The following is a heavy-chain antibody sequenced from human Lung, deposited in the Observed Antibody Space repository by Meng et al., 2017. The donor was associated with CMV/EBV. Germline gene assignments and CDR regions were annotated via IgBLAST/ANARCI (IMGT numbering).Heavy chain of an antibody. J-gene: IGHJ6*02. Sequence: GGSXRLXCAASGFXFSGYAMHWVRQAPGKGLEWVSVISYDGSNLHYTDSVKGRFTISRDNSGDTLYLQMNSLRPEDTATYYCAREYQYHLLQQGVDDYYHGLDAXGQGXTVTVSS. D-gene: IGHD2-2*01. CDR3: AREYQYHLLQQGVDDYYHGLDA. V-gene: IGHV3-30*04. CDR1: GFXFSGYA. CDR2: ISYDGSNL.